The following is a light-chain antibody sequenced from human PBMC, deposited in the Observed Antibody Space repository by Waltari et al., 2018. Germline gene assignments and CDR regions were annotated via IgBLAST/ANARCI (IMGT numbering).Light chain of an antibody. CDR3: SSYTGSSALVV. V-gene: IGLV2-14*03. CDR2: DVN. Sequence: SALTQPASVSVSPGQSITISCSGSTIDIGSYNYVSWYQQHPGKAPKLIIFDVNRRPSGVSNRFSGSKSGLTASLTISGLQAEDEAEYYCSSYTGSSALVVFGGGTKLSVL. J-gene: IGLJ2*01. CDR1: TIDIGSYNY.